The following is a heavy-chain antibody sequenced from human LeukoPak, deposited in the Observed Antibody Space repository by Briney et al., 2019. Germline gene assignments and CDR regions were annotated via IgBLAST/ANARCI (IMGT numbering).Heavy chain of an antibody. J-gene: IGHJ5*02. CDR3: ARGYCSGGTCYLVENWFDP. CDR1: GYTFTVYY. CDR2: INPNSGDT. V-gene: IGHV1-2*06. Sequence: GASVKVSCKASGYTFTVYYMYWVRQAPGQGLEWMGRINPNSGDTDYAQNFQGRVTMTRDTSISTAYMELTNPRSDDTAVYYCARGYCSGGTCYLVENWFDPWGQGTLVTVSS. D-gene: IGHD2-15*01.